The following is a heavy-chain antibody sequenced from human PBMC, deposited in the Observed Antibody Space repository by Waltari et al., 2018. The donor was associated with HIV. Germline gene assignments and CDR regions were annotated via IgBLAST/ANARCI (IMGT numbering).Heavy chain of an antibody. Sequence: VQLVQSGAEVKKPGASVKVSCKASGYTFTSSAMHWVRQAPGQRLDWMGWINAGNGNTKYSQKFQGRVTITRDTSASTAYMGLSSLRSEDTAVYYCARDIPRMGIDYWGQGTLVTVSS. D-gene: IGHD2-15*01. CDR3: ARDIPRMGIDY. CDR1: GYTFTSSA. CDR2: INAGNGNT. J-gene: IGHJ4*02. V-gene: IGHV1-3*01.